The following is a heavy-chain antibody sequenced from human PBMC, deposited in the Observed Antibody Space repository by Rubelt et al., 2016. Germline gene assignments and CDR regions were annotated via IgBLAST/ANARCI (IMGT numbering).Heavy chain of an antibody. Sequence: EAQLVESGGGLVQPGGSLRLTCEASGLSVSTNYMTWVRQAPGKGLEWVSIISGGGRTYYADSVKGRFTISGDNFENTMYLQMNSLRTEDTAVYFCAREWLGNLFYWGQGTLVSVSS. J-gene: IGHJ4*02. V-gene: IGHV3-66*01. CDR3: AREWLGNLFY. CDR1: GLSVSTNY. D-gene: IGHD6-19*01. CDR2: ISGGGRT.